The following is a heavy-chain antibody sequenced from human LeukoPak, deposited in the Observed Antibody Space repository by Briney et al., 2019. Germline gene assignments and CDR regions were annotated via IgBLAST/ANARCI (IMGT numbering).Heavy chain of an antibody. V-gene: IGHV1-3*04. Sequence: ASVKVSCKASGYTFTSYAIHWVRQAPGQRLDWMGWINTGNGNTKYSQKFQGRVTITRDTSASTAYMELSSLRSEDTAVYYCARDIWAFGSSWSPFDFWGQGTLVTVSS. CDR1: GYTFTSYA. J-gene: IGHJ4*02. D-gene: IGHD6-13*01. CDR3: ARDIWAFGSSWSPFDF. CDR2: INTGNGNT.